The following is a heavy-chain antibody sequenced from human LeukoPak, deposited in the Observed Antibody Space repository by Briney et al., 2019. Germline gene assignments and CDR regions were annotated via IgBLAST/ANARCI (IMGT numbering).Heavy chain of an antibody. D-gene: IGHD1-26*01. Sequence: SVKVSCKASGGTFSSYAISWVRQAPGQGLEWMGRIIPILGIANYAQKFQGRVTITADKSTSTAYMELSSLRSEDTAVYYCARGEWDDAFDIWGQGTMVTVSS. V-gene: IGHV1-69*04. CDR1: GGTFSSYA. CDR2: IIPILGIA. CDR3: ARGEWDDAFDI. J-gene: IGHJ3*02.